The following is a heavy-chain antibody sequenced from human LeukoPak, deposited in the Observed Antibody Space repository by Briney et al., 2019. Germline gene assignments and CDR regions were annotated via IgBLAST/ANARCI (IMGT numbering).Heavy chain of an antibody. V-gene: IGHV3-74*01. Sequence: PGGSLRLSCAASGFTFSSYWMHWVRQAPGKGLVWVSRINSDGSSTSYADSVKGRFTTSRDNAKNSLYLQMNSLRAEDTAVYYCAKDRVQLVQNFDYWGQGTLVTVSS. J-gene: IGHJ4*02. CDR3: AKDRVQLVQNFDY. D-gene: IGHD6-6*01. CDR2: INSDGSST. CDR1: GFTFSSYW.